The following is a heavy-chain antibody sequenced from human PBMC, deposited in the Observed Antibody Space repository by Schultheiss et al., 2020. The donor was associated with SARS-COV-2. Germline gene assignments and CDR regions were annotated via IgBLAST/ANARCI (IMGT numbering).Heavy chain of an antibody. CDR3: ARYQYCSGGSCYVLNKLNKTPNFDY. Sequence: TLSLTCAVYGGSFSGYYWSWIRQPPGKGLEWIGEINHSGSTNYNPSLKSRVTISVDTSKNQFSLNLSSVTAADTAVYYCARYQYCSGGSCYVLNKLNKTPNFDYWGQGTLVTVSS. CDR1: GGSFSGYY. V-gene: IGHV4-34*01. D-gene: IGHD2-15*01. J-gene: IGHJ4*02. CDR2: INHSGST.